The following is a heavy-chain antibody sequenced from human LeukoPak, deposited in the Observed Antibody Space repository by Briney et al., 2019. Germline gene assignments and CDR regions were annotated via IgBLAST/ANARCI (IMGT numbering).Heavy chain of an antibody. Sequence: QPGGSLRLSCAASGFTFSSYGMHWVRQAPGKGLEWVAFIRYDGSNKYYADSVKGRFTISRDNSKNTLYLQMNSLRADDTAVYYCAKNIFGVVTDAFDIWGQGTMVTVSS. J-gene: IGHJ3*02. CDR2: IRYDGSNK. D-gene: IGHD3-3*01. V-gene: IGHV3-30*02. CDR1: GFTFSSYG. CDR3: AKNIFGVVTDAFDI.